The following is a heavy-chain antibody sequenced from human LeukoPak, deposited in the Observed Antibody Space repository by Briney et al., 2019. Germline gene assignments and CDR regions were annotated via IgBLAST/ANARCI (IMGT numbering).Heavy chain of an antibody. J-gene: IGHJ5*02. CDR2: IYHSGST. CDR3: ARGGSAIFDP. V-gene: IGHV4-59*12. Sequence: SETLSLTCTVSGGSISSYYWSWIRQPPGKGLEWIGYIYHSGSTYYNPSLKSRVTISVDRSKNQFSLKLSSVTAADTAVYYCARGGSAIFDPWGQGTLVTVSS. CDR1: GGSISSYY.